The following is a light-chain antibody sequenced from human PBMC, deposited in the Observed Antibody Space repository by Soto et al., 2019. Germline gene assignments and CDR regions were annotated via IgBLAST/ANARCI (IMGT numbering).Light chain of an antibody. CDR1: QNVDSNY. V-gene: IGKV3-20*01. J-gene: IGKJ1*01. CDR2: GAS. Sequence: EIVLTQSPCTLSLSPLERSTLSCRASQNVDSNYLAWYQQKPGQAPRIIIFGASGRATGIPDRFSGSGSGTDFTLTISRLEPEDFAVYYCQQYGSLSWTFGQGTKVDIK. CDR3: QQYGSLSWT.